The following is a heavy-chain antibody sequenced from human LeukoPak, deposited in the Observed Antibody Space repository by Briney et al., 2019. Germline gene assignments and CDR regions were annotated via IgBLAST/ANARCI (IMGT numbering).Heavy chain of an antibody. CDR3: ARPYYDFWSGYYSSDAFDI. J-gene: IGHJ3*02. Sequence: GESLKISCKGSGYTFTTYWIAWVRQMPGKGLEWMGIIYPGDSNTKYSPSFQGQVTISADKSISTAYLQWSSLKASDTAMYYCARPYYDFWSGYYSSDAFDIWGQGTMVTVSS. CDR1: GYTFTTYW. CDR2: IYPGDSNT. V-gene: IGHV5-51*01. D-gene: IGHD3-3*01.